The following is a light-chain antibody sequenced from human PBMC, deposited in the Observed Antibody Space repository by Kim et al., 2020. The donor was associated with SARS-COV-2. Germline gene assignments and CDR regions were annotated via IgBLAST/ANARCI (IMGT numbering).Light chain of an antibody. V-gene: IGKV1-33*01. CDR2: DAS. Sequence: DIQMTQSPSSLSASVGDRVTITCQASQDISNYLNWYQQKPGKAPKLLIYDASNLETGVPPRFSGSGSGTDFTFSIIGLQPEDIATYNCQQYDNLPSTFGPGTRLEIK. CDR3: QQYDNLPST. CDR1: QDISNY. J-gene: IGKJ5*01.